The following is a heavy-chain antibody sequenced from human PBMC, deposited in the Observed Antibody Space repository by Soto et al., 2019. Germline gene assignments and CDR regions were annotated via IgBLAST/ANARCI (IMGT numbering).Heavy chain of an antibody. J-gene: IGHJ4*02. V-gene: IGHV3-23*01. CDR3: ARWSYLDY. CDR2: ISCSDGKT. Sequence: GASLRLSCASSGFSCGSYALSWARQVPGMGLEWFSTISCSDGKTFYADSVEGRCSISSDTSQSTLYLHMNSLRADDTAMYYCARWSYLDYWGQGTRVTVSS. D-gene: IGHD3-3*01. CDR1: GFSCGSYA.